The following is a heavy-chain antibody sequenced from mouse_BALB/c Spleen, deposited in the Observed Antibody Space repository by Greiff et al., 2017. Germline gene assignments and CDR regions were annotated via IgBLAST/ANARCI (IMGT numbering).Heavy chain of an antibody. CDR1: GFTFSSYG. CDR2: ISSGGSYT. J-gene: IGHJ2*01. V-gene: IGHV5-6*03. Sequence: DVMLVESGGGLVKPGGSLKLSCAASGFTFSSYGMSWVRQTPDKRLEWVATISSGGSYTYYPDSVKGRFTISRDNAKNTLYLQMSSLKSEDTAMYYCARHYYGSSPDYWGQGTTLTVSS. D-gene: IGHD1-1*01. CDR3: ARHYYGSSPDY.